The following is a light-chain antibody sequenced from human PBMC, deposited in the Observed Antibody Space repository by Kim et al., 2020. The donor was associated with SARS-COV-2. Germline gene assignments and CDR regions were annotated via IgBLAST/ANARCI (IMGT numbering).Light chain of an antibody. CDR3: QQAFSTQYS. V-gene: IGKV1-39*01. J-gene: IGKJ2*03. CDR1: QSVSIN. CDR2: AAS. Sequence: SASVGDRVTTTCRASQSVSINLNWFQQKPGKAPRLLIYAASSLQSGVPSGFSGSSSGTGFTLTISSLQPEDFAIYYCQQAFSTQYSFGQGTKLEI.